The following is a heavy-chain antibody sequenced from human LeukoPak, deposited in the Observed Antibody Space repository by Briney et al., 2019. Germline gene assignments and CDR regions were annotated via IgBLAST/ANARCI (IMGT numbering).Heavy chain of an antibody. D-gene: IGHD4-11*01. CDR2: ISAYNGKT. J-gene: IGHJ4*02. CDR3: ARPPRIYSNYGGLIDY. V-gene: IGHV1-18*01. CDR1: GYTFTSYG. Sequence: ASVKVSCKASGYTFTSYGISWVRQAPGQGLEWMGWISAYNGKTNYAQKLQGRVTMTTHTSTRKASMELRRLRYEQRDGYYCARPPRIYSNYGGLIDYSGQGALVTVSS.